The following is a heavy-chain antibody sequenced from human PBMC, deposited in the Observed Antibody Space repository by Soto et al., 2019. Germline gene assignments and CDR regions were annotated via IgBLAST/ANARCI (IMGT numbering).Heavy chain of an antibody. Sequence: GGSLRLSCAASGFIFTNYWMHWVRQAPGERLVWVARISGDGTTTTYVDSAKGRFTISKDNAKNTVYLQMNGLRTEDTAVYYCGGGSGPRGRPYWGQGITVTVSS. D-gene: IGHD3-16*01. V-gene: IGHV3-74*01. CDR3: GGGSGPRGRPY. J-gene: IGHJ1*01. CDR1: GFIFTNYW. CDR2: ISGDGTTT.